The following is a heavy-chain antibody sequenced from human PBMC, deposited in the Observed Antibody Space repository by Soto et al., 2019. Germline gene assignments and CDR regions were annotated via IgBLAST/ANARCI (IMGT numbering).Heavy chain of an antibody. CDR2: INPNSGGT. V-gene: IGHV1-2*02. D-gene: IGHD3-22*01. CDR3: ARESRPAYSSEAYAMDV. Sequence: GASVKVSCKASEYTFTGYCLYWVRQAPGQGREWMGWINPNSGGTKYAQKFQGRVTMTRDTSISTAYMELSGLTSDDTAVYFCARESRPAYSSEAYAMDVWGQGTTVTVSS. CDR1: EYTFTGYC. J-gene: IGHJ6*02.